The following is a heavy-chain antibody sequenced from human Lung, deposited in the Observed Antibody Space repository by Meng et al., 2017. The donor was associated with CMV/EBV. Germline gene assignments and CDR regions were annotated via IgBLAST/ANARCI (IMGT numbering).Heavy chain of an antibody. V-gene: IGHV4-59*12. CDR1: GGVINVYY. CDR2: ISYDGTT. CDR3: AGLLPSGKYVHHWFDP. Sequence: GSLRLXCAVSGGVINVYYWSWIRQPPGKGLEWVGSISYDGTTSYNPSLNSRVTISLDTSKSQFSLKLTSVTAADTALYYCAGLLPSGKYVHHWFDPWGQGTLVTVPS. J-gene: IGHJ5*01. D-gene: IGHD3-10*02.